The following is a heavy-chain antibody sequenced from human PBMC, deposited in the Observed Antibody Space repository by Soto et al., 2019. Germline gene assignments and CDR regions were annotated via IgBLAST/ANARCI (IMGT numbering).Heavy chain of an antibody. Sequence: PSETLSLTCTVSGGSISSSNYYWGWIRQPPGKGLEWIGTIYYSGSTYYKTSLKSRVTISVDTSKNQFSLKLSSVTAADTAVYYCARGGRDILTGYPKGPRFDYWGQGTLVTVSS. CDR1: GGSISSSNYY. CDR3: ARGGRDILTGYPKGPRFDY. V-gene: IGHV4-39*01. CDR2: IYYSGST. J-gene: IGHJ4*02. D-gene: IGHD3-9*01.